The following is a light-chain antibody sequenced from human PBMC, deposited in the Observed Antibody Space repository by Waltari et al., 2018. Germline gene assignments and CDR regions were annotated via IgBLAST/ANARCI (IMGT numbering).Light chain of an antibody. Sequence: DIQLTQSPSSLSASVGDRVTIICRSSHNIDNYLNWYQQKAGKAPKLLIYAASNLQGGVSSRFSGSGSGTEFTLEITRVEPDDVGIYYCSQTSQFPLTFGQGTRVEIK. CDR3: SQTSQFPLT. CDR2: AAS. CDR1: HNIDNY. J-gene: IGKJ1*01. V-gene: IGKV1-39*01.